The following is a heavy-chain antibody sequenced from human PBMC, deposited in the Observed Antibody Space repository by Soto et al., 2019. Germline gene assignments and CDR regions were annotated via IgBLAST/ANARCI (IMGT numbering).Heavy chain of an antibody. CDR1: GFTFSGYW. CDR2: IKQDGSEN. Sequence: EVQLVESGGGLVQPGGSLRLSCAASGFTFSGYWVSWVRQAPGKGLGWVAKIKQDGSENYYVDSVKGRLTISRDNAKNSLYLLMNSLRAEDTAVYYCAKNNRYCSSTNCFVFDYWGQGTLVTVSS. V-gene: IGHV3-7*01. CDR3: AKNNRYCSSTNCFVFDY. J-gene: IGHJ4*02. D-gene: IGHD2-2*01.